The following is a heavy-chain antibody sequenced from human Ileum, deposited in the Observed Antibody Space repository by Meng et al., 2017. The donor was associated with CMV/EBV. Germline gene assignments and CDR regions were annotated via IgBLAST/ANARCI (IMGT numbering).Heavy chain of an antibody. CDR2: IYNNGRT. J-gene: IGHJ5*01. Sequence: SETLSLTCPVSGASISSYSWSWTRQPPGKGLEWIGFIYNNGRTNYNPSLRSRLTISLDTSKNQFSLKSSSVTAADTAVYYCAGGAKNFWSGDCSEYWFDSWGQGTLVTVSS. D-gene: IGHD3-3*01. V-gene: IGHV4-59*01. CDR1: GASISSYS. CDR3: AGGAKNFWSGDCSEYWFDS.